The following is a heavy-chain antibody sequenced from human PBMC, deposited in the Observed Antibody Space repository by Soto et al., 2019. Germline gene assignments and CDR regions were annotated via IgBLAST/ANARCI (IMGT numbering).Heavy chain of an antibody. CDR2: INAGNGNT. Sequence: ASVKVSCKASGYTFTSYAMHWVRQAPGQRLEWMEWINAGNGNTKYSQKFQSRVTITRDTSASTAYMVLSSLRSEDTAVYYCAMPTTAKYCSGGSCYFDYYGMDVWGRGTTVTVSS. D-gene: IGHD2-15*01. CDR3: AMPTTAKYCSGGSCYFDYYGMDV. J-gene: IGHJ6*02. V-gene: IGHV1-3*01. CDR1: GYTFTSYA.